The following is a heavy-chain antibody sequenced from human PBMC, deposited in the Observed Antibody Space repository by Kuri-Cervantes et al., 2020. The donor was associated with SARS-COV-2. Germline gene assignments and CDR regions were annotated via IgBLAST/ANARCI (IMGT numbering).Heavy chain of an antibody. J-gene: IGHJ4*02. Sequence: GGSLRLSCAASGFTFSNYWMHWVRQGPGKGLVWVSRINSDGSSTSYADSVKGRFTISRDNSKNTQYLQMNSLRAEDTAVYYCAKSRLTMVRGVITGDFDYWGQGTLVTVSS. D-gene: IGHD3-10*01. CDR3: AKSRLTMVRGVITGDFDY. V-gene: IGHV3-74*01. CDR1: GFTFSNYW. CDR2: INSDGSST.